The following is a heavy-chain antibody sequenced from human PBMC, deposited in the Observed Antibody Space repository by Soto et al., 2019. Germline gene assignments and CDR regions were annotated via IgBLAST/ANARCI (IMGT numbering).Heavy chain of an antibody. CDR3: ARHFYYGSPSYIDDYWFDP. CDR2: INPSGGST. V-gene: IGHV1-46*03. Sequence: ASVKVSCKASGYTFSSYYMHWVRQAPGQGLEWMGIINPSGGSTSYAQKFQGRVTMTRDTATSTVYMELGSLRSEDTAVYYCARHFYYGSPSYIDDYWFDPGGEENLVT. D-gene: IGHD3-10*01. J-gene: IGHJ5*02. CDR1: GYTFSSYY.